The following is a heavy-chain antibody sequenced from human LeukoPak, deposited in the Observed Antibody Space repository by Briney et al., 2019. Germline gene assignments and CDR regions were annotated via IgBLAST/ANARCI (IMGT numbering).Heavy chain of an antibody. CDR3: ATMYYYDSSGYPDALDI. V-gene: IGHV3-48*02. D-gene: IGHD3-22*01. Sequence: PGGSLRLSCAASGFTFSSYSMNWVRQAPGKGLEWVSYISSSSSTIYYADSVKGRFTISRDNAKNSLYLQMNSLRDEDTAVYYCATMYYYDSSGYPDALDIWGQGTMVTVSS. CDR2: ISSSSSTI. J-gene: IGHJ3*02. CDR1: GFTFSSYS.